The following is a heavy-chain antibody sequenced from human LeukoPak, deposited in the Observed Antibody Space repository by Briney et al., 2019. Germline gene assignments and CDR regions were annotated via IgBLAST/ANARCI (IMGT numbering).Heavy chain of an antibody. D-gene: IGHD6-13*01. CDR2: ISGSGGST. V-gene: IGHV3-23*01. J-gene: IGHJ4*02. CDR1: GFTFSSYA. CDR3: ARGTIAAAGYYYFDY. Sequence: GGSLRLSCAASGFTFSSYAMSWVRQAPGKGLEWVSAISGSGGSTYYADSVKGRFTISRDNAKNSLYLQMNSLRAEDTAVYYCARGTIAAAGYYYFDYWGQGTQVTVSS.